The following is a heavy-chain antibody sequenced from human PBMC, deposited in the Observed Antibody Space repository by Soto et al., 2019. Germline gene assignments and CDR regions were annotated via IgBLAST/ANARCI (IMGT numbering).Heavy chain of an antibody. CDR1: GGSFSSGGYY. J-gene: IGHJ3*02. CDR2: MFYSGTT. CDR3: ARATIFGVVYDVFDI. Sequence: QVQLQESGPGLIKPSHTLSLTCTVSGGSFSSGGYYWSWIRQHPGKGLEWIAYMFYSGTTYYNPSLKSRVTLSMDTSKNQFSLKLRSLTAADTAVYYCARATIFGVVYDVFDIWGQGTLVTVSS. D-gene: IGHD3-3*01. V-gene: IGHV4-31*03.